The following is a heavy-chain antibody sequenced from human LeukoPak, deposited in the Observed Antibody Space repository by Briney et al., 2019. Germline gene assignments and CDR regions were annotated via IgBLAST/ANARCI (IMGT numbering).Heavy chain of an antibody. CDR3: ARDLDHGYEYYYYYYMDV. CDR1: GGTFSSYA. J-gene: IGHJ6*03. V-gene: IGHV1-69*13. D-gene: IGHD3-3*01. Sequence: SVKVSCKASGGTFSSYAISWVRQAPGQGFEWMGGIIPIFGTANYAQKFQGRVTITADESTSTAYMELSSLRSEDTAVYYCARDLDHGYEYYYYYYMDVWGKGTTVTVSS. CDR2: IIPIFGTA.